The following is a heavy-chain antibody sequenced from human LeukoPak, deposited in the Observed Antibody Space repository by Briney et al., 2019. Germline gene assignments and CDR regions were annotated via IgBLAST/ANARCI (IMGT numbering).Heavy chain of an antibody. Sequence: GGSLRLSCAASGFTFSSYRMNWVRQAPGKEQEWVSLISSNSSHTYNADSVKGRFTISRDNAKNSLYLEMNSLRVEDTAVYYCARTRDGYNFGPFDCWGQGTLVTVSS. CDR2: ISSNSSHT. V-gene: IGHV3-21*01. CDR1: GFTFSSYR. D-gene: IGHD5-24*01. CDR3: ARTRDGYNFGPFDC. J-gene: IGHJ4*02.